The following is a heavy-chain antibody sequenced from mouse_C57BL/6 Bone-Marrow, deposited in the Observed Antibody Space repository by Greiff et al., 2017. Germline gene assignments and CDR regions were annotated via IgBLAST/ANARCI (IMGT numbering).Heavy chain of an antibody. V-gene: IGHV2-9-1*01. CDR3: ARKRGYDERDAMDY. Sequence: QVQLQQSGPGLVAPSQSLSITCTVSGFSLTSYAISWVRQPPGKGLEWLGVIWTGGGTNYNSALKSRLSISKDNSKSQVFLQMNSLQTDDTARYYCARKRGYDERDAMDYWGQGTSVTVSS. CDR1: GFSLTSYA. D-gene: IGHD2-2*01. CDR2: IWTGGGT. J-gene: IGHJ4*01.